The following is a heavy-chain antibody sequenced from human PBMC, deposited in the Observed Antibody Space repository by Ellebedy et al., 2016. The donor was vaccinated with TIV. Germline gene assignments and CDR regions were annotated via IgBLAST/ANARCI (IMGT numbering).Heavy chain of an antibody. V-gene: IGHV3-23*01. CDR1: GFSFGSYA. CDR3: AKSSDSGGDYSTKEYYFDY. CDR2: VSYDGAIT. J-gene: IGHJ4*02. D-gene: IGHD3-22*01. Sequence: PGGSLRLSCAASGFSFGSYAMTWVRQAPGKGLEWVSSVSYDGAITYYADSVKGRFTISRDNSKNTVSLRMNGLSAEDTAVYYCAKSSDSGGDYSTKEYYFDYWGRGTLVTVSS.